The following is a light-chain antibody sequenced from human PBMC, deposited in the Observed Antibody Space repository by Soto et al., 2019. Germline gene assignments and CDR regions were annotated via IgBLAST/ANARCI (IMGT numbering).Light chain of an antibody. CDR2: VNT. CDR1: SSNIGAGFD. CDR3: RSYDSSLRGVV. V-gene: IGLV1-40*01. Sequence: QSVLTQPPSVSGAPGQRVTISCTGSSSNIGAGFDVHWYQQLRGTPPKLLIYVNTNRPSGVPDRFSGSRSGTSAALAIAGLRAEDEADYYCRSYDSSLRGVVFGGGTKLTVL. J-gene: IGLJ2*01.